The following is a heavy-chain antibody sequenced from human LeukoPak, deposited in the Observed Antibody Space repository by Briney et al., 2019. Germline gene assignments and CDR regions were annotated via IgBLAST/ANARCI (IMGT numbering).Heavy chain of an antibody. CDR3: ARETSLAGFASGLGFNY. CDR2: VYGSGYT. V-gene: IGHV4-61*03. D-gene: IGHD6-19*01. Sequence: SETLSLTCTVSGGSISSGDYYWSWIRQPPGKGLEWIGHVYGSGYTNYNPSLKSRVTMSIDTSKNHFSLKLTSVTAADTATYYCARETSLAGFASGLGFNYWGQGILVTVSS. CDR1: GGSISSGDYY. J-gene: IGHJ4*02.